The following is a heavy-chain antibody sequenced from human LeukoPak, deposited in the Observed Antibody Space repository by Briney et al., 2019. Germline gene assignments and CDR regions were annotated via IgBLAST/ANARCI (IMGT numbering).Heavy chain of an antibody. CDR3: ARDGGGNLDY. Sequence: GSLRLSCAASGFTFSSYWMSWVRQAPGKGLEWVAVIWYDGSNKYYADSVKGRFTISRDNSKNTLYLQMNSLRAEDTAVYYCARDGGGNLDYWGQGTLVTVSS. CDR2: IWYDGSNK. D-gene: IGHD4-23*01. V-gene: IGHV3-33*08. J-gene: IGHJ4*02. CDR1: GFTFSSYW.